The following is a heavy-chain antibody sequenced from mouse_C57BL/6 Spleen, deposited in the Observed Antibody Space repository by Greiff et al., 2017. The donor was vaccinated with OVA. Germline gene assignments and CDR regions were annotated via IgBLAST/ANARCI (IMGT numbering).Heavy chain of an antibody. D-gene: IGHD2-1*01. Sequence: VQLQQSGAELVRPGASVKLSCTASGFNIKDDYMHWVKQRPEQGLEWIGWIDPENGDTEYASKFQGKATITADTSSNTAYLQLSSLTSEDTAVYYCTTNGNYDWGQGTTLTVSS. CDR2: IDPENGDT. CDR1: GFNIKDDY. J-gene: IGHJ2*01. CDR3: TTNGNYD. V-gene: IGHV14-4*01.